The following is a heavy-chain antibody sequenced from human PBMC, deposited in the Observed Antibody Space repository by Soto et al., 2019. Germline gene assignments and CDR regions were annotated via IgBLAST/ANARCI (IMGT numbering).Heavy chain of an antibody. CDR3: ARGRTSRTPSYGNY. J-gene: IGHJ4*02. V-gene: IGHV3-30-3*01. Sequence: QVQLVESGGGVVQPGRSLRLSCAASGFTFSSYAMHWVRQAPGKGLEWVAVISYDGSNKYYADSVKGRFTISRDNSKNTRYLQMNSLRAEDTAVYYCARGRTSRTPSYGNYWGQGTLVTVSS. CDR2: ISYDGSNK. CDR1: GFTFSSYA. D-gene: IGHD5-18*01.